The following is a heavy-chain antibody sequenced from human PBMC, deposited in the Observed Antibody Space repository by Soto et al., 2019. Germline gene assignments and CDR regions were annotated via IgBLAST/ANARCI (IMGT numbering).Heavy chain of an antibody. Sequence: QVKLVQSGTEVKKPGASMKVSCKASGYSLATSGMSWVRQAPGQGLEWMGWISAYNGNTNYEQKLQDRVTMTTDTSTSTAYLELRSLRSDDTAVYYCARAGHYYDSSGYANWGQGTLVTVSS. J-gene: IGHJ4*02. V-gene: IGHV1-18*01. CDR1: GYSLATSG. CDR2: ISAYNGNT. CDR3: ARAGHYYDSSGYAN. D-gene: IGHD3-22*01.